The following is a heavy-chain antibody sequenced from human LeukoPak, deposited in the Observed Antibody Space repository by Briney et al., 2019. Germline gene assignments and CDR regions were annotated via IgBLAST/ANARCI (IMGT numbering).Heavy chain of an antibody. CDR1: GYTFTSYD. CDR3: ARGLTVFGVVADYYMDV. Sequence: ASVKVSCKASGYTFTSYDINWVRQATGQGLEWMGWMNPNSGNTGYAQKFQGRVTITRNTSISTAYMELSSLRSEDTAVYYCARGLTVFGVVADYYMDVWGKGTTVTVSS. CDR2: MNPNSGNT. D-gene: IGHD3-3*01. V-gene: IGHV1-8*03. J-gene: IGHJ6*03.